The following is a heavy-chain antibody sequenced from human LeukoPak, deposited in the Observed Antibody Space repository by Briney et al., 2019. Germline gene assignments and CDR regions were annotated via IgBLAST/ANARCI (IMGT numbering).Heavy chain of an antibody. D-gene: IGHD2-2*01. V-gene: IGHV4-38-2*01. J-gene: IGHJ6*03. Sequence: PSETLSLTCAVSGYSNSSGYYRGWTRQPPGKGLEWIERIYHSGSTYYTPSLKSRVTISVDTSKTKSSLKLSSVTAADTAVYYCARLPGLDCSSTSCYGTYYMYVWGKGTTVTVSS. CDR3: ARLPGLDCSSTSCYGTYYMYV. CDR1: GYSNSSGYY. CDR2: IYHSGST.